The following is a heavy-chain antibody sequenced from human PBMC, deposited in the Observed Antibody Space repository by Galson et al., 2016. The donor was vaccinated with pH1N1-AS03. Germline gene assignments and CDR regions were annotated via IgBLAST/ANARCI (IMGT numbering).Heavy chain of an antibody. CDR2: ISRSGSTI. J-gene: IGHJ4*02. CDR3: ARDLRAVADPY. CDR1: GFTFSDYY. Sequence: SLRLSCAASGFTFSDYYMSWIRQAPGKGLEWVSYISRSGSTIYYADSVKGRFTISRDNAKNSLYLQMNSLRVEDTAVYFCARDLRAVADPYWGQGTLVTVSS. D-gene: IGHD4-23*01. V-gene: IGHV3-11*04.